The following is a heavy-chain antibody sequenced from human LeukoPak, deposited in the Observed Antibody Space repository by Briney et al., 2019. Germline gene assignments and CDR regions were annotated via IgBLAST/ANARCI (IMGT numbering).Heavy chain of an antibody. V-gene: IGHV1-18*01. J-gene: IGHJ5*02. D-gene: IGHD2-2*01. CDR3: AMHCSSTSCSLGDWFDP. Sequence: ASVKVSCKASGYTFTSYGISWVRQAPGQGLEWMGWISAYNGNTNYAQKLQGRVTMTTDTSTSTAYMELRSLRSDDTAVYYCAMHCSSTSCSLGDWFDPWGQGTLVTVSS. CDR2: ISAYNGNT. CDR1: GYTFTSYG.